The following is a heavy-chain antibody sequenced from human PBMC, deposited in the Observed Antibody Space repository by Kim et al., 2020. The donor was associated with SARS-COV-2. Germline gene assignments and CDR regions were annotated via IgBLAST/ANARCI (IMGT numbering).Heavy chain of an antibody. CDR2: INHSGST. D-gene: IGHD5-12*01. CDR3: ASTLLRLAPFGY. V-gene: IGHV4-34*01. J-gene: IGHJ4*02. CDR1: GGSFSGYY. Sequence: SETLSLTCAVYGGSFSGYYWSWIRQPPGKGLEWIGEINHSGSTNYNPSLKSRVTISVDTSKNQFSLKLSSVTAADTAVYYCASTLLRLAPFGYWGQGTLVTVSS.